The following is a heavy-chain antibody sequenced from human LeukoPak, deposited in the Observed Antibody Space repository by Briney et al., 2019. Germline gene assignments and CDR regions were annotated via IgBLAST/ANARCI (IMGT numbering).Heavy chain of an antibody. J-gene: IGHJ6*02. Sequence: GRSLRLSCAASGFSFDDYAMHWVRQAPGKGLEWVSSISSSSSYIYYADSVKGRFTISRDNAKNSLYLQMNSLRAEDTAVYYCARDGMVRGVIPYYYGMDVWGQGTTVTVSS. D-gene: IGHD3-10*01. CDR1: GFSFDDYA. CDR2: ISSSSSYI. CDR3: ARDGMVRGVIPYYYGMDV. V-gene: IGHV3-21*01.